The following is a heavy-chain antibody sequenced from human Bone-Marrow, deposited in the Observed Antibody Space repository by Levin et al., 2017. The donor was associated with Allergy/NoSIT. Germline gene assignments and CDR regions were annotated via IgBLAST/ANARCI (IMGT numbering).Heavy chain of an antibody. CDR2: INPNSGDT. CDR1: EYTFTGNF. Sequence: PGASVKVSCKASEYTFTGNFMHWVRHAPGQGLEWMGWINPNSGDTKYAQKFLGRVSMTRDTSISTAYLELRRLGFDDTAVYYCARSPTDYDFGWRSPGYYNFGLDLWGQGTTVTVSS. D-gene: IGHD4-17*01. CDR3: ARSPTDYDFGWRSPGYYNFGLDL. J-gene: IGHJ6*02. V-gene: IGHV1-2*02.